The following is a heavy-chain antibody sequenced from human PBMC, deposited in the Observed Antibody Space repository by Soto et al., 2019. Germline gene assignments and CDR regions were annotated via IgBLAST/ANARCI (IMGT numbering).Heavy chain of an antibody. V-gene: IGHV4-34*01. CDR3: ARGLGRSDFWSGYYGMDV. CDR2: INHSGST. Sequence: SETLSLTCAVYGGSFSGYYWSWIRQPPGKGLEWIGEINHSGSTNYNPSLKSRVTISVDTSKNQFSLKLSSVTAADTAVYYCARGLGRSDFWSGYYGMDVWGQGTTVTVSS. D-gene: IGHD3-3*01. CDR1: GGSFSGYY. J-gene: IGHJ6*02.